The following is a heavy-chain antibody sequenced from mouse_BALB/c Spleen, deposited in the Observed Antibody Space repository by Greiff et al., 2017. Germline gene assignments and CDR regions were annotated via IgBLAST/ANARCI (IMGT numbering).Heavy chain of an antibody. J-gene: IGHJ3*01. Sequence: EVKLMESGAELVKPGASVKLSCTASGFNIKDTYMHWVKQRPEQGLEWIGRIDPANGNTKYDPKFQGKATITADTSSNTAYLQLSSLTSEDTAVYYCARGYYGYDGFAYWGQGTLVTVSA. CDR2: IDPANGNT. D-gene: IGHD2-2*01. V-gene: IGHV14-3*02. CDR1: GFNIKDTY. CDR3: ARGYYGYDGFAY.